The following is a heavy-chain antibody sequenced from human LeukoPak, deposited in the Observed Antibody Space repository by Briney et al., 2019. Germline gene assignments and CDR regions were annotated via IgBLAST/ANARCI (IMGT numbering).Heavy chain of an antibody. Sequence: GGSLRLSCAASGFTFSDYYMSWIRQAPGKGLEWVSYISSSGSTIYYADSVKGRFTISRDNSKNTLYLQMNSLRAEDTAVYYCAKSVAGTWDFDYWGQGTLVTVSS. CDR2: ISSSGSTI. CDR3: AKSVAGTWDFDY. D-gene: IGHD6-19*01. CDR1: GFTFSDYY. V-gene: IGHV3-11*01. J-gene: IGHJ4*02.